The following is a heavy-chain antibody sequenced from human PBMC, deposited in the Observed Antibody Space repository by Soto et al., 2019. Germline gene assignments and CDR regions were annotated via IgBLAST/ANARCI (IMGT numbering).Heavy chain of an antibody. D-gene: IGHD6-13*01. CDR2: IKQDGSEK. J-gene: IGHJ5*02. V-gene: IGHV3-7*01. Sequence: GGSLRLSCAASGFTFSSYWMSWVRQAPGKGLEWVANIKQDGSEKYYVDSVKGRFTISRDNAKNSLYLQMNSLRAEDTAVYYCARQVGIAAAGNWFDPWCQGTLVTVSS. CDR1: GFTFSSYW. CDR3: ARQVGIAAAGNWFDP.